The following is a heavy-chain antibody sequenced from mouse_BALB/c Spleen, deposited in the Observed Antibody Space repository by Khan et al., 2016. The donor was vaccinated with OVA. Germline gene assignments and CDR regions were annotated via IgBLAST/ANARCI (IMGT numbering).Heavy chain of an antibody. D-gene: IGHD2-14*01. V-gene: IGHV5-6-5*01. CDR2: ISSSGST. CDR3: AREGYRYYEYYFDY. J-gene: IGHJ2*01. CDR1: GFTFSSYV. Sequence: EVELVESGGGSVKPGGSLKLSCEVSGFTFSSYVMSWIRQTPEKRLEWVASISSSGSTYYPDSVKGRFTISRDNDRNVVYLQMNSLRSEDMAMYYCAREGYRYYEYYFDYWGQGTTLTVSS.